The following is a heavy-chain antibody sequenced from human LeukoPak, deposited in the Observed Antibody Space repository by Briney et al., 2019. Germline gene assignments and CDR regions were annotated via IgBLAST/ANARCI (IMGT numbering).Heavy chain of an antibody. CDR2: ISYDGSNI. CDR1: GFAFSNYV. V-gene: IGHV3-30*18. J-gene: IGHJ4*01. D-gene: IGHD4-17*01. CDR3: AKGGPTVTIFGHFDY. Sequence: GGSLRLSCAASGFAFSNYVMHWVRQAPGKGLEWVTVISYDGSNIYYADSVKGRFTISRDNSKNTLYLEMNSLSAEDTAVYYCAKGGPTVTIFGHFDYWGHGTLVTVSS.